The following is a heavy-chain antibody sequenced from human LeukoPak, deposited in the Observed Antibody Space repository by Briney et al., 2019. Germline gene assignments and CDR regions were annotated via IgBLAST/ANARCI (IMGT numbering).Heavy chain of an antibody. CDR3: ARVRDGYNPPTFDY. D-gene: IGHD5-24*01. Sequence: PSETLSLTCTVSGGSISSYYWSWIRQPPGKGLEWIGYIYYSGSTNYNPSLKSRVTISVDTSKNQFSLKLSSVTAADTAVYYCARVRDGYNPPTFDYWGQGTLVTVSS. J-gene: IGHJ4*02. V-gene: IGHV4-59*01. CDR1: GGSISSYY. CDR2: IYYSGST.